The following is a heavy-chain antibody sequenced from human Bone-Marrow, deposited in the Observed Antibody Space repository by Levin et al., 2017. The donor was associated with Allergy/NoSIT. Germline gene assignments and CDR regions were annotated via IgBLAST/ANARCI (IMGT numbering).Heavy chain of an antibody. CDR1: GYSFTGYK. CDR2: INPDGGGS. CDR3: ASVQSHVDHGAGSYRSKAF. J-gene: IGHJ4*02. Sequence: GESLKISCEASGYSFTGYKIHWVRQAPGQGLEWMGHINPDGGGSKSAQKFQGRVTMTRDTSISTAYLELTRLRSDDTAVYYCASVQSHVDHGAGSYRSKAFWGQGTLVTVAS. D-gene: IGHD3-16*02. V-gene: IGHV1-2*06.